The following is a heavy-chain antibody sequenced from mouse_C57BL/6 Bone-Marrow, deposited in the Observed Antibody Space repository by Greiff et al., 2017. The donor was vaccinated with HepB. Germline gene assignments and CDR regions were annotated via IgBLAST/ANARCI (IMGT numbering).Heavy chain of an antibody. V-gene: IGHV10-1*01. D-gene: IGHD1-1*01. Sequence: EVKLVESGGGLVQPKGSLKLSCAASGFSFNTYAMNWVRQAPGKGLEWVARIRSKSNNYATYYAYSVKDRFTISRDDSESMLYLQMNNLKTEDTAMYYCVRQDAVVARGGQGTTLTVSS. CDR1: GFSFNTYA. CDR2: IRSKSNNYAT. CDR3: VRQDAVVAR. J-gene: IGHJ2*01.